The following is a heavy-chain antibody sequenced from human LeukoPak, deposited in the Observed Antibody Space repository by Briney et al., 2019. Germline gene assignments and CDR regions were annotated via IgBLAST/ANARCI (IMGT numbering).Heavy chain of an antibody. Sequence: SETLSLTCPVSGGSISSSNYYWGWIRQPPGKGLEWIGSISYSGNTHYNPSLKSRVAISVDTSNNQFSLKLTSVTAADTAVYYCARGDPDIVVVPAARHLLDYWGQGTLVTVSS. CDR2: ISYSGNT. CDR3: ARGDPDIVVVPAARHLLDY. D-gene: IGHD2-2*01. J-gene: IGHJ4*02. CDR1: GGSISSSNYY. V-gene: IGHV4-39*02.